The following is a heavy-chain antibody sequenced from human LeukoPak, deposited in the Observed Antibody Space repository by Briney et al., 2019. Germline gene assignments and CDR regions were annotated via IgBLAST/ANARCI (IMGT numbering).Heavy chain of an antibody. V-gene: IGHV1-18*01. J-gene: IGHJ6*02. CDR2: ISAYNGDT. Sequence: GASVKVSCKASGYTFSNYGISWVRQAPGQGLEWMGWISAYNGDTNYAQKLQGRVTITADESTSTAYMELSSLRSEDTAVYYCARYCSGGSCYLLYGMDVWGQGTTVTVSS. CDR3: ARYCSGGSCYLLYGMDV. D-gene: IGHD2-15*01. CDR1: GYTFSNYG.